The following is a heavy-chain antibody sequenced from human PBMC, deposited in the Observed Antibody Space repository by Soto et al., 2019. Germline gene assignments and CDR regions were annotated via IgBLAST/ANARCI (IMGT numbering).Heavy chain of an antibody. V-gene: IGHV1-69*01. CDR2: IIPIFGTA. D-gene: IGHD2-21*02. Sequence: QVQLVQSGAEVKKPGSSVKVSCKASGGTFSSYAISWVRQAPGQGLEWMGGIIPIFGTANYAQKFQGRVTITADESTSTAYMELSSLRSEDTAAYYCARDLAYCGGDCYRDAFDIWGQGTMVTVSS. J-gene: IGHJ3*02. CDR1: GGTFSSYA. CDR3: ARDLAYCGGDCYRDAFDI.